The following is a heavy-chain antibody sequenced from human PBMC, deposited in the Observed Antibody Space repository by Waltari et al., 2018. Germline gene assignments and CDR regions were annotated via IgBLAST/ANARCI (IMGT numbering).Heavy chain of an antibody. CDR3: ASIVATILDY. J-gene: IGHJ4*02. V-gene: IGHV3-74*01. Sequence: EVQLVESGGGLVQPGGSMRLSGAASGLAFSSYWMHWVRQAPGKGLVWVSRINSDGSSTSYADSVKGRFTISRDNAKNTLYLQMNSLRAEDTAVYYCASIVATILDYWGQGTLVTVSS. CDR1: GLAFSSYW. CDR2: INSDGSST. D-gene: IGHD5-12*01.